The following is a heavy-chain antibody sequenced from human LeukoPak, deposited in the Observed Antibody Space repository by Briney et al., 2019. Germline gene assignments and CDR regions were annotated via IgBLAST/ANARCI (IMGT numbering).Heavy chain of an antibody. Sequence: GASVKVSCKASGYTFTSYYMHWVRQAPGQGLEWMGIINPSGGSTSYAQKFQGRVTMTRDASTSTVYMELSSLRSEDTAVYYCAGDDILTGYSLGYWGQGTLVTVSS. CDR3: AGDDILTGYSLGY. V-gene: IGHV1-46*01. CDR2: INPSGGST. J-gene: IGHJ4*02. D-gene: IGHD3-9*01. CDR1: GYTFTSYY.